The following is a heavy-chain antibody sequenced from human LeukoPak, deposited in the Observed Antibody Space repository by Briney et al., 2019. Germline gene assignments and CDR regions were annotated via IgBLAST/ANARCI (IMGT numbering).Heavy chain of an antibody. CDR3: AKDQRFLMPTPDY. Sequence: PGGSLRLSCTASGFTFSSYAIIWVRQAPGKGLEWVSAISGSGGSTYYADSVKGRFTISRDNSKNTLYLQMNSLRAEDTAVYYCAKDQRFLMPTPDYWGQGTLVTVSS. CDR1: GFTFSSYA. CDR2: ISGSGGST. V-gene: IGHV3-23*01. J-gene: IGHJ4*02. D-gene: IGHD5-24*01.